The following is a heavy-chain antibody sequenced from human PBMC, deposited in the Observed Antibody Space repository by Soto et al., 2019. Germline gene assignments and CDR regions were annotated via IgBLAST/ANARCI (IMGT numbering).Heavy chain of an antibody. CDR1: GYTFTSYC. Sequence: ASVKVSCKSSGYTFTSYCMSWVRQAPGQGLEWMGWISAYNGNTNYAQKLQGRVTMTTDTSTSTAYMELRSLRSDDTAVYYCARERFSSSWFLNSREYFDLWGRGTLVTVSS. CDR3: ARERFSSSWFLNSREYFDL. V-gene: IGHV1-18*01. D-gene: IGHD6-13*01. J-gene: IGHJ2*01. CDR2: ISAYNGNT.